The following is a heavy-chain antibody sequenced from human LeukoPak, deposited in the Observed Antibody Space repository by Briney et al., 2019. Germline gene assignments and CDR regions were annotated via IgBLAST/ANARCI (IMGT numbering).Heavy chain of an antibody. CDR3: ARVRIAARHFDY. Sequence: GGSLRLSCAASGFTFSSYSMNWVRQAPGKGLEWVSSISSSSSYVYYADSVKGRFTISRDNAKNSLYLQMNSLRAEDTAVYYCARVRIAARHFDYWGQGTLVTVSS. CDR2: ISSSSSYV. J-gene: IGHJ4*02. CDR1: GFTFSSYS. V-gene: IGHV3-21*01. D-gene: IGHD6-6*01.